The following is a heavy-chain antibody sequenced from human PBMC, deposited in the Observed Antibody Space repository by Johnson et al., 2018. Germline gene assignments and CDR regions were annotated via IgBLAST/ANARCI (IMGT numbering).Heavy chain of an antibody. D-gene: IGHD3-22*01. V-gene: IGHV3-30*18. CDR2: LSYDGRNK. J-gene: IGHJ1*01. CDR1: GFTFSSYG. Sequence: VQLVESGGGVVQPGRSXRLSCAASGFTFSSYGMHWVRQAPGKGLEWVAVLSYDGRNKYYADSVKGRFTISRDNSKNTLYLQMNSLKPEDTAVYYCAKDPSGYFEYFHHWGQGTLVTVSS. CDR3: AKDPSGYFEYFHH.